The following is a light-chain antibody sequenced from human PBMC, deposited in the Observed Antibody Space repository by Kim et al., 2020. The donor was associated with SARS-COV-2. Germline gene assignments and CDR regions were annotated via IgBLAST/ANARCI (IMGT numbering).Light chain of an antibody. CDR3: QQFNTYPYT. Sequence: SESVGDRVSITCRASQTVSPWLAWYQQKPGKAPKLLIYKASSLESGVPSRFSGSGSGTEFTLTITSLQPDDFATYYCQQFNTYPYTFGQGTKLEI. V-gene: IGKV1-5*03. CDR2: KAS. J-gene: IGKJ2*01. CDR1: QTVSPW.